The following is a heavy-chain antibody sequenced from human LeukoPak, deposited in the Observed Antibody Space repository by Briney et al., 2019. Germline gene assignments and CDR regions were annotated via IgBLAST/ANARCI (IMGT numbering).Heavy chain of an antibody. CDR3: ARRRDFIDY. Sequence: GGSLRLSCAASGFTLSDYYMSWIRQAPGKGLEWVSYSSSSGSTIYYADSVKGRFAISRNNAKNSLYPQMNSLRAEDTAVYYCARRRDFIDYWGQGTLVTVSS. CDR2: SSSSGSTI. J-gene: IGHJ4*02. D-gene: IGHD3/OR15-3a*01. CDR1: GFTLSDYY. V-gene: IGHV3-11*01.